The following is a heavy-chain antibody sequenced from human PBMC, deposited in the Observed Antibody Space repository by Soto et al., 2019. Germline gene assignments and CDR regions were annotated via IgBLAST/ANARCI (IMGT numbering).Heavy chain of an antibody. D-gene: IGHD3-22*01. CDR3: ARDLEVFGITMTPDAFDI. CDR2: IIPILGTA. V-gene: IGHV1-69*08. J-gene: IGHJ3*02. Sequence: SVKVSCKASGGTFSSYTISWVRQAPGQGLEWMGRIIPILGTANYAQKFQGRVTITADESTSTAYMELSSLRSEDTAVYYCARDLEVFGITMTPDAFDIWGQGTMVTVS. CDR1: GGTFSSYT.